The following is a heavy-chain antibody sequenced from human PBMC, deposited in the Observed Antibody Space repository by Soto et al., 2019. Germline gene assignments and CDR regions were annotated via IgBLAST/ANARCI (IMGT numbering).Heavy chain of an antibody. CDR2: IYWDDDK. D-gene: IGHD6-6*01. Sequence: QITLKESGPTLVKPTQTLTLTCTFSGFSLSTTGVGVGWIRQPPGKALEWLAIIYWDDDKRYRPSLKSRLTLTKDTSNNQVVLTMTNMDPVDTATYYCARESMRFFDCWGQGTLVTVSS. J-gene: IGHJ4*02. CDR3: ARESMRFFDC. CDR1: GFSLSTTGVG. V-gene: IGHV2-5*02.